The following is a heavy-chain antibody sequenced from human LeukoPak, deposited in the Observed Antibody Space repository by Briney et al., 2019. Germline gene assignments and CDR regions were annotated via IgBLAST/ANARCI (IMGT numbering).Heavy chain of an antibody. J-gene: IGHJ3*02. CDR2: VYSGGST. Sequence: SETLSLTCTVSGGSISGYYWSWIRQPPGKRLEWIGYVYSGGSTNYNPSLKSRVTLSVDTSENQFSLKLSSVTAADTAVYYCARHVGGSGSHDAYDIWGQGTMVTVSS. CDR1: GGSISGYY. V-gene: IGHV4-59*08. D-gene: IGHD3-10*01. CDR3: ARHVGGSGSHDAYDI.